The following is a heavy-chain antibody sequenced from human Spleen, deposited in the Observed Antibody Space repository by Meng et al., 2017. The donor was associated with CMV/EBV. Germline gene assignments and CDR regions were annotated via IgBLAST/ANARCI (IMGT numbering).Heavy chain of an antibody. J-gene: IGHJ5*02. Sequence: SETLSLTCIVSGDSISNGYYWGWIRQSPGKGLESIGNIYHSGKTYYNPSLKSRVTMLVDTSKNQFSLKLSSVTAADTAVYYCARDHSGYDYGWFDPWGQGTLVTVSS. D-gene: IGHD5-12*01. CDR3: ARDHSGYDYGWFDP. V-gene: IGHV4-38-2*02. CDR1: GDSISNGYY. CDR2: IYHSGKT.